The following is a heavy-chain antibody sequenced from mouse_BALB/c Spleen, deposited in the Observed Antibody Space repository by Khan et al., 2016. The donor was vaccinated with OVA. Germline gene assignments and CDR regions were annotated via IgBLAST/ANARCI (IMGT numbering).Heavy chain of an antibody. CDR2: ISYSGVT. CDR3: ARGNYYGYDFDY. J-gene: IGHJ2*01. CDR1: GYSITSGYA. V-gene: IGHV3-2*02. Sequence: ESGPGLVKPSQSLSLTCTVTGYSITSGYAWNWIRQFPGNKLEWLGYISYSGVTSYTPSLKSRISITRDTSKNQFFLQLNSVTTEDTATYYCARGNYYGYDFDYWGQGTTRTVSS. D-gene: IGHD1-2*01.